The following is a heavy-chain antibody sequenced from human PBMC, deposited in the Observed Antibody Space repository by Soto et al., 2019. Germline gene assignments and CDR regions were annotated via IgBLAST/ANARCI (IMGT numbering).Heavy chain of an antibody. CDR2: INPSGGST. Sequence: GASVKVSCKASGYTFTSYYMHWVRQAPGQGLEWMGIINPSGGSTSYAQKFQGRVTMTTDTSTSTAYMELRSLRSDDTAVYYCARGRVEGTTFLDYWGQGTLVTVSS. CDR3: ARGRVEGTTFLDY. D-gene: IGHD4-4*01. CDR1: GYTFTSYY. V-gene: IGHV1-46*01. J-gene: IGHJ4*02.